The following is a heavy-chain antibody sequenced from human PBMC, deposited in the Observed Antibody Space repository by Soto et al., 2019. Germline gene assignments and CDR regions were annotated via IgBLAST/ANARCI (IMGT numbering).Heavy chain of an antibody. D-gene: IGHD2-15*01. CDR2: TGSGTGPG. J-gene: IGHJ4*02. V-gene: IGHV1-69*06. Sequence: QVQLVQSGTEVKKPGSSVKVSCKTSGGSLSTNPISWVRQAPGQGLEWMGGTGSGTGPGNHAQKFQGRLTVTADKSTGTVYMELTNLSSEDAAVYYCARRDSGGFFRFFDSWGQGTLVTVSS. CDR1: GGSLSTNP. CDR3: ARRDSGGFFRFFDS.